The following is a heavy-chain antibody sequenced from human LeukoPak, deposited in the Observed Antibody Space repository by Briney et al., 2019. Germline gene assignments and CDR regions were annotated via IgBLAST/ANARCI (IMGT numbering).Heavy chain of an antibody. J-gene: IGHJ4*02. CDR3: AKDTYSSSPYYFDY. CDR1: GFTVSNNY. V-gene: IGHV3-53*01. Sequence: PGGSLRLSCAASGFTVSNNYMSWVRQAPGKGLKWVSGISSGGSTYYADSVKGRFAISRDNSKNTLFLQMNSLRAEDTAVYYCAKDTYSSSPYYFDYWGQGTLVTVSS. D-gene: IGHD6-6*01. CDR2: ISSGGST.